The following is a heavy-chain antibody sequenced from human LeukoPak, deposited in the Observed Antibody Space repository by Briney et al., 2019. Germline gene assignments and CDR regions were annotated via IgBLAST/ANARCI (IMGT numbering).Heavy chain of an antibody. D-gene: IGHD6-19*01. V-gene: IGHV3-30-3*01. Sequence: GRSLRLSCAASGFTFSTYSMHWVRQAPGKGLEWVAVISSDGSNKYYADSVKGRFTISRDNSKNTLDLQLNSLRAEDTAVYYCARDPKYSSGWYFDYWGQGTLVTVSS. CDR1: GFTFSTYS. J-gene: IGHJ4*02. CDR2: ISSDGSNK. CDR3: ARDPKYSSGWYFDY.